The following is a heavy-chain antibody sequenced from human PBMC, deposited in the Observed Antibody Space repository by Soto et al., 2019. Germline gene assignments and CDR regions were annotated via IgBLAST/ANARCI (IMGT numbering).Heavy chain of an antibody. J-gene: IGHJ4*02. Sequence: PGGSLRLSCAASGFTFSSYSMNWVRQAPGKGLEWVSYISSSSSTIYYADSVKGRFTISRDNAKNSLYLQMNSLRAEDTAVYYCARVRGYSGYANFDYWGQGTLVTVSS. CDR2: ISSSSSTI. D-gene: IGHD5-12*01. CDR1: GFTFSSYS. V-gene: IGHV3-48*01. CDR3: ARVRGYSGYANFDY.